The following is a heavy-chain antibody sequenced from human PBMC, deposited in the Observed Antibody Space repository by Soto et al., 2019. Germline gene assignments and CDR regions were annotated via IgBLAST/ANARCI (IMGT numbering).Heavy chain of an antibody. CDR2: TYYRSKWYN. D-gene: IGHD2-2*01. CDR3: ARHLRYSSSTSCYYPSYYYGMDV. Sequence: PSQTLSLTCAISGDSVSSNSAAWNWIRQPPSRGLEWLGRTYYRSKWYNDYAVSVKSRITINPDTSKNHFSLQLNSATPEDTAVYYCARHLRYSSSTSCYYPSYYYGMDVWGQGTTVTVSS. CDR1: GDSVSSNSAA. J-gene: IGHJ6*02. V-gene: IGHV6-1*01.